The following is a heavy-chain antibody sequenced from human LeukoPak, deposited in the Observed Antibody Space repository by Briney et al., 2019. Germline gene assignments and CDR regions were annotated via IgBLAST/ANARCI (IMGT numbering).Heavy chain of an antibody. J-gene: IGHJ6*02. V-gene: IGHV3-23*01. D-gene: IGHD6-13*01. Sequence: GGSLRLSCAASGFTFSSYAMSWVRQAPGKGLEWVSAISGSGDSTYYADSVKGRFTISRDNSKNTLYLQMNSLRAEDTAVYYCAKDSSSFSGGYYYGMDVWGQGTTVTVSS. CDR1: GFTFSSYA. CDR2: ISGSGDST. CDR3: AKDSSSFSGGYYYGMDV.